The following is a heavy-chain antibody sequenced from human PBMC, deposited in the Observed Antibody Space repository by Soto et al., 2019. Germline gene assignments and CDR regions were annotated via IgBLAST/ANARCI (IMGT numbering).Heavy chain of an antibody. Sequence: EVQLLESGGGLVQPGGSLRLSCAASGFTFSSYAMSWVRQAPGKGLEWVSAISGSGGSTYYADSVKGRFTISRDNSKNTLYLQMNSLRAEDTAVYYCAKAPPGNGYSSGWYYFDYWGQGTLVTVSS. CDR2: ISGSGGST. J-gene: IGHJ4*02. CDR1: GFTFSSYA. CDR3: AKAPPGNGYSSGWYYFDY. V-gene: IGHV3-23*01. D-gene: IGHD6-19*01.